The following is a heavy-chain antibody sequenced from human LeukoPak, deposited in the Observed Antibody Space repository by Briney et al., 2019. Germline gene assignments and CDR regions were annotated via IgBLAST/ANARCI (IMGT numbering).Heavy chain of an antibody. CDR1: GGTFSSYA. CDR3: ARVTRVVGYYFDY. CDR2: IIPILGIA. Sequence: SVKVSCKASGGTFSSYAISWVRQAPGQGLEWMGRIIPILGIANYAQKFQGRVTITADKSTSTAYMELSSLRSEDTAVYYCARVTRVVGYYFDYWGQGTLVTVSS. D-gene: IGHD3-22*01. V-gene: IGHV1-69*04. J-gene: IGHJ4*02.